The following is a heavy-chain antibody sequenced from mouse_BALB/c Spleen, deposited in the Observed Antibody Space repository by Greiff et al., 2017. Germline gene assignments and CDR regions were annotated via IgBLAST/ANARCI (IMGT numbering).Heavy chain of an antibody. V-gene: IGHV1-4*01. CDR3: ARFTTATWFAY. J-gene: IGHJ3*01. CDR1: GYTFTSYT. Sequence: QVQLQQSGAELARPGASVKMSCKASGYTFTSYTMHWVKQRPGQGLEWIGYINPSSGYTNYNQKFKDKATLTADKSSSTAYMHLSSLTSEDSAVYYCARFTTATWFAYWGQGTLVTVSA. CDR2: INPSSGYT. D-gene: IGHD1-2*01.